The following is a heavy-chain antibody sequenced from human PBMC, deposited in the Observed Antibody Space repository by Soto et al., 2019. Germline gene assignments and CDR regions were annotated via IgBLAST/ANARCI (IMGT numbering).Heavy chain of an antibody. V-gene: IGHV3-23*01. Sequence: EVQLLESGGGLVQPGGSLSLSCAASGFTFTDYGMNWVRQAPGKGLEWVSGISTSGDKTYYGASVQGRFTISRDNSKNTLNLQMDSLRVEDTAVYYCAMNHRPDDVAAPGYWGQGTLVTVSS. CDR2: ISTSGDKT. J-gene: IGHJ1*01. CDR1: GFTFTDYG. CDR3: AMNHRPDDVAAPGY. D-gene: IGHD6-13*01.